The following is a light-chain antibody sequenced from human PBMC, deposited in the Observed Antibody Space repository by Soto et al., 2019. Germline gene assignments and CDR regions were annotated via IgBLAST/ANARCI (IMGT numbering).Light chain of an antibody. CDR3: CSYTGSYSYV. Sequence: QSALTQPHSVSGSPGQSVTISCTGTSSDVGGYSYVSWYQQHPGKAPELIIYDVTERPSGVPDRFSGSKSGNTASLTISGLQAEDEADYYCCSYTGSYSYVFGIGNKVTVL. J-gene: IGLJ1*01. CDR2: DVT. CDR1: SSDVGGYSY. V-gene: IGLV2-11*01.